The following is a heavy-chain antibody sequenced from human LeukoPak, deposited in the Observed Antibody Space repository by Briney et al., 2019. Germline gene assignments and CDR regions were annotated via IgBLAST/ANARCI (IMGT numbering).Heavy chain of an antibody. CDR2: IIPLFDTA. Sequence: GASVKVSCKASGGTFSNYAISWVRQAPGQGLEWMGGIIPLFDTADYAQKFQGRLTITADESTSTAYMELSSLRPEDTAVYYCARNLEPDHYYYYYYMDVWGKGTTVTVSS. CDR3: ARNLEPDHYYYYYYMDV. CDR1: GGTFSNYA. J-gene: IGHJ6*03. D-gene: IGHD1-1*01. V-gene: IGHV1-69*13.